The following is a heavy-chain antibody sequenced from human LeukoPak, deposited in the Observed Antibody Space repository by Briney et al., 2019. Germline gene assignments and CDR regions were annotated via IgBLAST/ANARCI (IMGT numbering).Heavy chain of an antibody. CDR3: ARDLGGYSSGWGDY. J-gene: IGHJ4*02. CDR1: GFTFSSYW. D-gene: IGHD6-19*01. Sequence: PGGSLRLSCAASGFTFSSYWMSWVRQAPGKGLEWVASIKQDGSEKYYVDSVKGRFTISRDNAKNSLYLQMNSLRAEDTAVYYCARDLGGYSSGWGDYWGQGTLVTVSS. V-gene: IGHV3-7*01. CDR2: IKQDGSEK.